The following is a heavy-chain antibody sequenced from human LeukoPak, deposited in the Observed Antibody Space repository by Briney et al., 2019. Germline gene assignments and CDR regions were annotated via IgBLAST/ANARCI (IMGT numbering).Heavy chain of an antibody. CDR1: EFTFSSYA. D-gene: IGHD5-24*01. Sequence: GGSLRLSCAASEFTFSSYAMLWVRQAPGQGLECVTVISNDGSNEYFADSVKGRFTVSRDNAKNTLYLEMNRLRAEDTAVYYCARDNAYMLDYWGQGTQVTVSS. V-gene: IGHV3-30-3*01. CDR3: ARDNAYMLDY. CDR2: ISNDGSNE. J-gene: IGHJ4*02.